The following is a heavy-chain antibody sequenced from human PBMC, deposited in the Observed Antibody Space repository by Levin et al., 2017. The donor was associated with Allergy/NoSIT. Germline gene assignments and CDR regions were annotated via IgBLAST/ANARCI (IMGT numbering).Heavy chain of an antibody. Sequence: GESLKISCTASGFTFGDYAMSWVRQAPGKGLEWVGFIRSKAYGGTTEYAASVKGRFTISRDDSKSIAYLQMNSLKTEDTAVYYCTRDLYYDFWSGYGSGEGYGMDVWGQGTTVTVSS. V-gene: IGHV3-49*04. CDR2: IRSKAYGGTT. CDR1: GFTFGDYA. CDR3: TRDLYYDFWSGYGSGEGYGMDV. D-gene: IGHD3-3*01. J-gene: IGHJ6*02.